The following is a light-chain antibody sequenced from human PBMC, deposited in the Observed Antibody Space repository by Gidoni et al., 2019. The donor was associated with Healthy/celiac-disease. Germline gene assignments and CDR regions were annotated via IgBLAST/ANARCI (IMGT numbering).Light chain of an antibody. V-gene: IGKV3-20*01. Sequence: IVLPQSSVTLALSPGERATLSCRASQSVSSSYLAWYQQKPGQAPRLLIYGASSRATGIPDRFSGSGSGTDVTLTISRLEPEDFAVYYCQQYGSSPALTFGGGTKVEIK. CDR2: GAS. CDR3: QQYGSSPALT. J-gene: IGKJ4*01. CDR1: QSVSSSY.